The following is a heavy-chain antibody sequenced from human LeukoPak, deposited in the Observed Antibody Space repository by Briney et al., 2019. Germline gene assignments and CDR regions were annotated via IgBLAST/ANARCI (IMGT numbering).Heavy chain of an antibody. J-gene: IGHJ4*02. D-gene: IGHD4-17*01. CDR1: GVSISSSSYY. CDR2: FYYSGRT. V-gene: IGHV4-39*07. Sequence: PSEALSLTCTVSGVSISSSSYYWGWLRQPPGKGREGIGSFYYSGRTYYNSSLKRRVTISVDTSKNQYFLKLSSVTASAAAVYYCARGKHGDSGGIDYWGQGTLVTVSS. CDR3: ARGKHGDSGGIDY.